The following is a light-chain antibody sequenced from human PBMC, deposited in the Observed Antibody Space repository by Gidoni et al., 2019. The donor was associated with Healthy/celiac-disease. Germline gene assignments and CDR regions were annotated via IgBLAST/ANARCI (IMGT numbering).Light chain of an antibody. Sequence: SVMTQSPDSLAVSLGERATINCKSSQSVLYSSNNKNYLAWYQQKPGQPPKLLIYWASTRESGVPDRFSGSGSGTDFTLTISSLQAEDVAVYYCQQYYSTPRTFGQGTKVEIK. J-gene: IGKJ1*01. CDR1: QSVLYSSNNKNY. V-gene: IGKV4-1*01. CDR2: WAS. CDR3: QQYYSTPRT.